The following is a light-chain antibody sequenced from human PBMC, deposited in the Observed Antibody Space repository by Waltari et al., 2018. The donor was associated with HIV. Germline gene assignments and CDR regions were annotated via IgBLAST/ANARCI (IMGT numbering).Light chain of an antibody. V-gene: IGKV3-15*01. CDR3: QHYNDWPIT. Sequence: EIVMTQSPATLSVSPGERATLSCRASQSVSSNLAWYQQIPGQAPRLLIYDASTRATGSPARFSGSGSGTEFTLTISSLQSEDFAIYYCQHYNDWPITLGQGTRLEIK. CDR2: DAS. J-gene: IGKJ5*01. CDR1: QSVSSN.